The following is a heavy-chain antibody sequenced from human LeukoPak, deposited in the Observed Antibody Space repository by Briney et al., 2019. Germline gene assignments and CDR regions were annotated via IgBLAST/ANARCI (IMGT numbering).Heavy chain of an antibody. V-gene: IGHV1-2*02. D-gene: IGHD2-8*02. CDR3: ATYRQVLLPFES. J-gene: IGHJ4*02. CDR2: INPNSGGT. CDR1: GYSFSGHY. Sequence: ASVKVSCKASGYSFSGHYMHWVRQAPGQGPEWMGWINPNSGGTNFAQKFQDRVILTRDTSITTAYMELNSLRAEDTAIYYCATYRQVLLPFESWGQGTLVTVSS.